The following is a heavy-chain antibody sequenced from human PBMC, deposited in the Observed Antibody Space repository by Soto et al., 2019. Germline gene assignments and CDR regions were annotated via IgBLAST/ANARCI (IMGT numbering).Heavy chain of an antibody. CDR2: IIPIFGTA. CDR3: ARAPTIFGVVIESSFDY. J-gene: IGHJ4*02. Sequence: QVQLVQSGAEVKKPGSSVKVSCKASGGTFSSYAISWVRQAPGQGLEWMGGIIPIFGTANYAQKFQGRVTITADESTSTANMELSSLRSEDTAVYYCARAPTIFGVVIESSFDYWGQGTLVTVSS. V-gene: IGHV1-69*12. CDR1: GGTFSSYA. D-gene: IGHD3-3*01.